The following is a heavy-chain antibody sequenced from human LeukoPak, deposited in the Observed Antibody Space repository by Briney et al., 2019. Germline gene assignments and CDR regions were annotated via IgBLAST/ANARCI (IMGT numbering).Heavy chain of an antibody. J-gene: IGHJ4*02. CDR2: IIPIFGTA. CDR1: GGTFSSYA. D-gene: IGHD5-12*01. V-gene: IGHV1-69*13. Sequence: SVKVSCKASGGTFSSYAISWVRQAPGQGLEWMGGIIPIFGTANYAQKFQGRVTITADESTSTAYMELSSLRSEDTAVYYCARVKRGYSGYHYFDYWGQGTLVTVSS. CDR3: ARVKRGYSGYHYFDY.